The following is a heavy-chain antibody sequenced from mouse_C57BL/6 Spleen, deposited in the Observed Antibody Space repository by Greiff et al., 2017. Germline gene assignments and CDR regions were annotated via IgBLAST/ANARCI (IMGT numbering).Heavy chain of an antibody. CDR2: ISDGGSYT. CDR3: ARDYYDSPWCAY. J-gene: IGHJ3*01. V-gene: IGHV5-4*01. Sequence: EVLLVESGGGLVKPGGSLKLSCAASGFTFSSYAMSWVRQTPEKRLEWVATISDGGSYTYYTDNVKGRFTISRDNATNNLYLQMSHLKSSDTAMDYCARDYYDSPWCAYWGQGTLVTVSA. D-gene: IGHD2-4*01. CDR1: GFTFSSYA.